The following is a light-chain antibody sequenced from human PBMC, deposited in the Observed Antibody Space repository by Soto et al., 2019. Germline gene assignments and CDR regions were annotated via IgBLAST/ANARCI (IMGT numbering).Light chain of an antibody. CDR3: QESYSSLWGT. J-gene: IGKJ1*01. CDR1: QSINTY. Sequence: DIQMTQSPSSLSASVGDRVTITCQTSQSINTYLNWYQQKPGKAPKLLIYGASTLQSGVPLRFSGSGSGTDFTLTISSLEPEDFATYYCQESYSSLWGTCGQGTKVDI. CDR2: GAS. V-gene: IGKV1-39*01.